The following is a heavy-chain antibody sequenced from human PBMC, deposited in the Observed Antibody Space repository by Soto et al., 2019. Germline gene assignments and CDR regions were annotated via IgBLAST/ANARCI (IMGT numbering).Heavy chain of an antibody. D-gene: IGHD3-22*01. CDR3: STDLRLGKNYHSNPYLDF. J-gene: IGHJ4*02. V-gene: IGHV3-15*01. CDR1: GFPLSNAL. CDR2: IKSKGNGGTT. Sequence: GSLRPSCSAPGFPLSNALMNLGRQAPGEGLEVVGRIKSKGNGGTTDYAAPVKGRFTISRDDSKNTLFLQMNSLKTEDTAVYYCSTDLRLGKNYHSNPYLDFWGQGTLVTVSS.